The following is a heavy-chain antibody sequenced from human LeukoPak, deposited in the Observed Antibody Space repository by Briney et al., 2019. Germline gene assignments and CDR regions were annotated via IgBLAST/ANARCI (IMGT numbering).Heavy chain of an antibody. J-gene: IGHJ6*02. CDR2: ISGSGGST. Sequence: GRSLRLSCAASGFTFSSYGMHWVRQAPGKGLEWVSAISGSGGSTYYADSVKGRFTISRDNSKNTLYLQMNSLRAEDTAVYYCANNPRIQLWPHYGMGVWGQGTTVTVSS. D-gene: IGHD5-18*01. CDR1: GFTFSSYG. V-gene: IGHV3-23*01. CDR3: ANNPRIQLWPHYGMGV.